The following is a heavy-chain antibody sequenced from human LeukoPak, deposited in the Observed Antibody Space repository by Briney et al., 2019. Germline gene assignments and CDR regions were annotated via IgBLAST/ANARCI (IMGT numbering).Heavy chain of an antibody. D-gene: IGHD6-19*01. Sequence: VASVKVSCKASGYTFTSYGISWVRQAPGQGLEWMGWISAYNGNTNYAQKLQGRVTMTTDTSTSTAYMELRSLRSDDTAVYYCATDIAVAGTPYFDYWGQGTLVTVSS. CDR3: ATDIAVAGTPYFDY. J-gene: IGHJ4*02. V-gene: IGHV1-18*01. CDR2: ISAYNGNT. CDR1: GYTFTSYG.